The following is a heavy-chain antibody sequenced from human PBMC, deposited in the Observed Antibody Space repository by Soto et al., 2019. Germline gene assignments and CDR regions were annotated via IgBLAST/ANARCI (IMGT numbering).Heavy chain of an antibody. J-gene: IGHJ4*01. Sequence: QVQLVESGGGVVQPGRSLRLSCAASGFTFSSYGIHWVRQAPGKGLEWVAVISYDGSNKYYADSAKGRFTMSRDNSKKTLDLQMNTKRIEDTAVYYSSTANEYGYGCAVDYWGHGTPVTVSS. V-gene: IGHV3-30*03. CDR2: ISYDGSNK. CDR3: STANEYGYGCAVDY. CDR1: GFTFSSYG. D-gene: IGHD5-18*01.